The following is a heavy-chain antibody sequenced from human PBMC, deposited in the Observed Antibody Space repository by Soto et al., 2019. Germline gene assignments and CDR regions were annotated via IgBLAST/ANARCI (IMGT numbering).Heavy chain of an antibody. CDR2: ISAYNGNT. V-gene: IGHV1-18*01. J-gene: IGHJ4*02. CDR3: AKDWRSGWYSMDY. CDR1: GYTFTSYG. Sequence: ASVKVSCKASGYTFTSYGISWVRQAPGQGLEWMGWISAYNGNTNYAQKLQGRVTMTTDTSKNTLYLQMNSLRAEDTAVYYCAKDWRSGWYSMDYWGQGTLVTVSS. D-gene: IGHD6-19*01.